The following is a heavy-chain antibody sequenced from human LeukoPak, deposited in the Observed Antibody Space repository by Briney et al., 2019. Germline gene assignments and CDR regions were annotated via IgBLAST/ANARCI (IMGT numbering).Heavy chain of an antibody. CDR3: ASTGYCSGGSCYSGVPGLFDY. D-gene: IGHD2-15*01. V-gene: IGHV3-21*01. Sequence: GGSLRLSCAASGFTFSTYTMNWVRQAPGKGLEWVSSISPTSTYIYYADSVKGRFTISRDNAKNSLYLQMNSLRAEDTAVYYCASTGYCSGGSCYSGVPGLFDYWGQGTLVTVSS. J-gene: IGHJ4*02. CDR2: ISPTSTYI. CDR1: GFTFSTYT.